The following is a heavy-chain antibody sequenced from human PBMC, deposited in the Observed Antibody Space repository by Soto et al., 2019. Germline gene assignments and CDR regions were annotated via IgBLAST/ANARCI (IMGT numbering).Heavy chain of an antibody. J-gene: IGHJ4*02. CDR2: IGTAGDT. V-gene: IGHV3-13*01. CDR3: AKSQEIGTHFFDS. CDR1: GFTFSGFD. D-gene: IGHD6-13*01. Sequence: GGSLRLSXEASGFTFSGFDMHWVRQPTGKGLEWVSSIGTAGDTYYAVSVKGRFTISRDNAKNPLSLQMNSLSAGDMAVYFCAKSQEIGTHFFDSWGQGTQVTVSS.